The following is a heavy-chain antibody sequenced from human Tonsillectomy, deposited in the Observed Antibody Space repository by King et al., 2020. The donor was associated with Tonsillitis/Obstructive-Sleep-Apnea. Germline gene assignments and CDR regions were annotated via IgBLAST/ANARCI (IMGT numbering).Heavy chain of an antibody. CDR2: ISSDVSNK. Sequence: VQLVESGGGVVQPGRSLRLSCAASGFTFSSNAMHWVRQAPGKGLEWGAAISSDVSNKYYADSVKGRFTISRDNSKNTLYLQMHSLRAEDTALYYCARDYYYMDVWGKGTTVTVSS. J-gene: IGHJ6*03. CDR3: ARDYYYMDV. CDR1: GFTFSSNA. V-gene: IGHV3-30*01.